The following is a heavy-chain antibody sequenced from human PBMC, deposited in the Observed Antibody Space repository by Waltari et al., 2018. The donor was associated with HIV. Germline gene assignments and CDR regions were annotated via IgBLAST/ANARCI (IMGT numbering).Heavy chain of an antibody. CDR3: ARGESATWANLDF. J-gene: IGHJ4*01. V-gene: IGHV1-2*04. D-gene: IGHD1-26*01. Sequence: QVQLVQSAAELKSPGASVQIACRTSGYTFAAFHIHWVRPAPGEGLQWVGWVNPANGATNYAQELQDWVSVTTDRSITTVYLTLKRLGSDDTAVYYCARGESATWANLDFWGQGTVVSVSS. CDR1: GYTFAAFH. CDR2: VNPANGAT.